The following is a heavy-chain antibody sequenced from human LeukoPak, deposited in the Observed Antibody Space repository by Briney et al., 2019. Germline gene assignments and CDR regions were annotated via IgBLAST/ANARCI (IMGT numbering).Heavy chain of an antibody. D-gene: IGHD6-19*01. CDR2: ICCCGSTI. CDR1: GFTLSSYE. V-gene: IGHV3-48*03. J-gene: IGHJ4*02. CDR3: AKDPSGWSYYFDY. Sequence: GRSLRLSCAASGFTLSSYEMNWVRQAPGRGLERVSYICCCGSTILYADCVKGRFTIYRDNAKNSLYLQMNSLRAEDTAVYYCAKDPSGWSYYFDYWGQGTLVTVSS.